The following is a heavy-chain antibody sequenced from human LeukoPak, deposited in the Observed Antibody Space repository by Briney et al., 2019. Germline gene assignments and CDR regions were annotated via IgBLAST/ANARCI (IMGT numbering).Heavy chain of an antibody. Sequence: SKTLSLTCAVSGASISSNYWSWIRQPPGKGLEWIGYIYHSGATSYKTSLQSRVTISLDTSKKQFSLRLDSVTAADTAVYYCAKHVGSSSWCGPIDYWGQGALVIVSS. J-gene: IGHJ4*02. D-gene: IGHD6-13*01. CDR2: IYHSGAT. V-gene: IGHV4-59*08. CDR1: GASISSNY. CDR3: AKHVGSSSWCGPIDY.